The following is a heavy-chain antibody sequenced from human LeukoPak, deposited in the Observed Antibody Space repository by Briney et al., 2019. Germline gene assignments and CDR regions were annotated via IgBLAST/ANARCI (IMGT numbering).Heavy chain of an antibody. V-gene: IGHV3-43*02. Sequence: PGGSLRLSCVASGLNFDDSAMHWVRQAPGKGLEWVSLISADGGSTFSADSVKGRFSISRDYSKNSLYLQMNSLRSEDTAMYYCAKESGKFDYWGQGTLVTVPS. J-gene: IGHJ4*02. CDR2: ISADGGST. CDR1: GLNFDDSA. CDR3: AKESGKFDY.